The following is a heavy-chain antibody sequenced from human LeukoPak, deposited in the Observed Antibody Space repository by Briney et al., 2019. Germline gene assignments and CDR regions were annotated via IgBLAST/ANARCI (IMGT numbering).Heavy chain of an antibody. J-gene: IGHJ4*02. V-gene: IGHV4-38-2*01. CDR2: TAHRGST. CDR3: ARVTRNSGWFFDY. CDR1: GYSISGGYF. Sequence: SETLPLTCDVPGYSISGGYFWGWIRQPPGMGLEWIGSTAHRGSTYYNPSLKGRVSISIDGSKNQFSLSLTSVTAADTAIYYCARVTRNSGWFFDYWGQGTLATVSS. D-gene: IGHD6-19*01.